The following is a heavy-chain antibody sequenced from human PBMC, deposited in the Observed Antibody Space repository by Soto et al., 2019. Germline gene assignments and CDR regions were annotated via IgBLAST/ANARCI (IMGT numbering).Heavy chain of an antibody. CDR1: GFILSDHY. CDR3: TALGYCTDGTCRDFAP. D-gene: IGHD2-8*01. V-gene: IGHV3-72*01. CDR2: SRDRANGYST. J-gene: IGHJ5*02. Sequence: GGSLRLSCVVSGFILSDHYMDWVRQSPGKGLEWIGRSRDRANGYSTEYAASVKGRFTVSRDDSKNSLYLQMDSLTIEDSAVYYCTALGYCTDGTCRDFAPWGPGTLVTVSS.